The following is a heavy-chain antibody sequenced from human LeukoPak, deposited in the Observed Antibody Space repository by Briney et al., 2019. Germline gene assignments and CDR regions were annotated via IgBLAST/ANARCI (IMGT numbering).Heavy chain of an antibody. V-gene: IGHV4-34*01. CDR3: ARPGRY. J-gene: IGHJ4*01. CDR2: INHSGST. CDR1: GGSFSGYY. D-gene: IGHD1-14*01. Sequence: PSETLSLTCAVYGGSFSGYYWSWIRQPPGKGLEWIGEINHSGSTNYNPALKSRVTISVDTSRNQFSLRLTSVTAADTAVYYCARPGRYWGQGTQVTVSS.